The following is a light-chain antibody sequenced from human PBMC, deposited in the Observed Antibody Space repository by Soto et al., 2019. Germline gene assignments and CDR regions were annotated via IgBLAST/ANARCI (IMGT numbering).Light chain of an antibody. CDR2: ENN. CDR1: SSNIGNNY. Sequence: QSVLTQPPSVSAAPGQKVTISCSGSSSNIGNNYVSWYQQLPGTAPKLLIYENNKRPSGIPDRFSGSKSGTSATLGITGLQTGDEADYYCGTWDSGLRGVVFGGGTKVTVL. V-gene: IGLV1-51*02. CDR3: GTWDSGLRGVV. J-gene: IGLJ2*01.